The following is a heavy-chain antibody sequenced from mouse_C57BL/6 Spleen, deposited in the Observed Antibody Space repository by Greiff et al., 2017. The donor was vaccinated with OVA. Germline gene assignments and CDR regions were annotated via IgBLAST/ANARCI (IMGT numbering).Heavy chain of an antibody. D-gene: IGHD2-4*01. CDR3: ARAPIYDYDVGGYWYFDV. V-gene: IGHV3-1*01. J-gene: IGHJ1*03. CDR2: ISYSGST. Sequence: EVQLVESGPGMVKPSQSLSLTCTVTGYSITSGYDWHWIRHFPGNKLEWMGYISYSGSTNYNPSLKSRISITHDTSKNHFFLKLNSVTTEDTATYYCARAPIYDYDVGGYWYFDVWGTGTTVTVSS. CDR1: GYSITSGYD.